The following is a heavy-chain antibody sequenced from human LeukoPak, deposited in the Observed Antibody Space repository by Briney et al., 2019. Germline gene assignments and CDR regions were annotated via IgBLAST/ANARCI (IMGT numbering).Heavy chain of an antibody. V-gene: IGHV3-43*01. Sequence: GGSLRLSCAASGFTFDDYTMHWVRQAPGKGLEWVSLISWDGGSTYYADSVKGRFTISRDNSKNSLYLQMNSLRTEDTALYYCAKDYSGVRYFDWTSFDYWGQGTLVTVSS. CDR1: GFTFDDYT. CDR3: AKDYSGVRYFDWTSFDY. CDR2: ISWDGGST. J-gene: IGHJ4*02. D-gene: IGHD3-9*01.